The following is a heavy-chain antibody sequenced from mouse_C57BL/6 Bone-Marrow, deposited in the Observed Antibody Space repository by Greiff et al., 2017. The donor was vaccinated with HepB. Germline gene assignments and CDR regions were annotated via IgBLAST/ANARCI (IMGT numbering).Heavy chain of an antibody. V-gene: IGHV6-3*01. CDR2: IRLKSDNYAT. D-gene: IGHD4-1*01. J-gene: IGHJ3*01. CDR3: TGDWGPSY. CDR1: GFTFSNYW. Sequence: EVKLQESGGGLVQPGGSMKLSCVASGFTFSNYWMNWVRQSPEKGLEWVAQIRLKSDNYATHYAESVKGRFTISRDDSKSSVYLQMNNLRAEDTGIYYCTGDWGPSYWGQGTLVTVSA.